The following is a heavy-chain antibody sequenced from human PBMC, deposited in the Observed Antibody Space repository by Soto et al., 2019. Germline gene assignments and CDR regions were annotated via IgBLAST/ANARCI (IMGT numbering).Heavy chain of an antibody. D-gene: IGHD3-22*01. CDR1: DGSITPNY. CDR3: ARLGAYYQALDS. J-gene: IGHJ4*02. Sequence: QIQLQESGPGLVKPSETLSLSCTVSDGSITPNYYTWVRQPPGKGLEWIGYVYYAGTTTYNPSLKSRVSISIDTSKNEVSLKLSSVTATDTAVYYCARLGAYYQALDSWGQGTLVTVSS. V-gene: IGHV4-59*08. CDR2: VYYAGTT.